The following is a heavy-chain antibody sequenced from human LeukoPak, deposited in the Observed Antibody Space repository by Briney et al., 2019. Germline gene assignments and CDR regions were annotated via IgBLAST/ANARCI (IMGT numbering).Heavy chain of an antibody. V-gene: IGHV3-23*01. CDR2: IGGSGGWI. CDR1: GFSFSNYA. Sequence: GGSLRLSCAASGFSFSNYAMSWVRHAPGNGLEWVSVIGGSGGWIHYTDSVKGRFTISRDNSNSILYLQMNSPRAEDTAVYFCAKDPTGYSSKWGQGTLVTVSS. D-gene: IGHD6-19*01. CDR3: AKDPTGYSSK. J-gene: IGHJ4*02.